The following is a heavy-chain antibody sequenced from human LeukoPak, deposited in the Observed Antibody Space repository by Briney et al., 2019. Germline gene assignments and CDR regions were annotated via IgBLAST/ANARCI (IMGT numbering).Heavy chain of an antibody. D-gene: IGHD3-3*01. CDR2: IYTSGST. CDR3: ARDVFITIFGVVIDAFDI. CDR1: GGSISSYY. V-gene: IGHV4-4*07. Sequence: SETLSLTCTVSGGSISSYYWSWIQQPAGKGLEWIGRIYTSGSTNYNPSLKSRVTMSVDTSKNQFSLKLSSVTAADTAVYYCARDVFITIFGVVIDAFDIWGQGTMVTVSS. J-gene: IGHJ3*02.